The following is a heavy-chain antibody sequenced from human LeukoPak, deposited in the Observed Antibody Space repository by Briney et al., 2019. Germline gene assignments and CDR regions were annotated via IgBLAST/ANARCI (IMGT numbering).Heavy chain of an antibody. D-gene: IGHD3-22*01. CDR1: GYRFTERF. Sequence: EASVKVSCKASGYRFTERFMHWVRQAPGQGLEWMGWINPNTGGTNYAQKFQGRVTMTSDTSISTAYMELSSLKSDDTAMYYCARAPMIVVVFPPRLDFWGQGTLVTVSS. CDR3: ARAPMIVVVFPPRLDF. V-gene: IGHV1-2*02. CDR2: INPNTGGT. J-gene: IGHJ4*02.